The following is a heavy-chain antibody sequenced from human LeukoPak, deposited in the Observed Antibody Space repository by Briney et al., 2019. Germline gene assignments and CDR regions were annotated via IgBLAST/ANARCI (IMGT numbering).Heavy chain of an antibody. V-gene: IGHV3-48*02. J-gene: IGHJ3*02. CDR2: ISSSSGTI. D-gene: IGHD2-21*02. CDR1: GFTFSTYS. Sequence: PGGSLRLSCAASGFTFSTYSMNWVRQAPGKGLEWVSYISSSSGTIFYADSVKGRFTISRDNAKNSLCLQMNSLRDEDTAVYHCARENIVVVTAIRDAFDIWGQGTMVTVSS. CDR3: ARENIVVVTAIRDAFDI.